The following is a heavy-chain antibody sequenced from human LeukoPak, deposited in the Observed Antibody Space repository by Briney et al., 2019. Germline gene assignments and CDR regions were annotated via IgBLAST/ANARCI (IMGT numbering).Heavy chain of an antibody. CDR3: ARVMVTASLFRYSDY. CDR2: IYPGDSDT. J-gene: IGHJ4*02. V-gene: IGHV5-51*01. Sequence: GESLKISCKGSGYRFISYWIAWVRQMPGKGLEWMGIIYPGDSDTRYSPSFQGQVTISADKSISTAYLQWSSLKASDTAMYYCARVMVTASLFRYSDYWGQGTLVTVSS. D-gene: IGHD2-21*02. CDR1: GYRFISYW.